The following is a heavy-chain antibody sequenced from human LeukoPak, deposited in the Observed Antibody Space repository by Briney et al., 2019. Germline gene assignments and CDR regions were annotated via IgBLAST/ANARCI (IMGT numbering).Heavy chain of an antibody. CDR1: GGSISSSNW. CDR2: IYHSGST. CDR3: ARGLSMIVVVVHDWYFDL. J-gene: IGHJ2*01. Sequence: SETLSLTCAVSGGSISSSNWWSWVRQPPGKGLEWIGEIYHSGSTNYSPSLKSRVTISVDTSKNQFSLKLSSVTAADTAVYYCARGLSMIVVVVHDWYFDLWGRGTLVTVSS. D-gene: IGHD3-22*01. V-gene: IGHV4-4*02.